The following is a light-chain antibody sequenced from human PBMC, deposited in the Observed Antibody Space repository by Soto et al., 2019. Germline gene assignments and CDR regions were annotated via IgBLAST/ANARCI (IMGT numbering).Light chain of an antibody. CDR2: ATS. CDR3: QQSFKTPLT. Sequence: DIQMTQSPPSLSASVGDRVIITCRASQSTNNYLNWYQQKPGKAPSLLIYATSILQSGVPSRFSGSGSETDYTLTITSLQPEEFATYYCQQSFKTPLTFGGGTNVETK. CDR1: QSTNNY. J-gene: IGKJ4*01. V-gene: IGKV1-39*01.